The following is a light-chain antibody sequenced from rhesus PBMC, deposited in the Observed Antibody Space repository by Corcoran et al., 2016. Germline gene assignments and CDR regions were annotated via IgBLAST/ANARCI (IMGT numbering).Light chain of an antibody. J-gene: IGKJ4*01. V-gene: IGKV1-74*01. CDR1: ENVNNY. CDR3: QHSFGTPPT. CDR2: KAS. Sequence: DIQMTQSPSSLSASVGDRVTITCRASENVNNYLHWYQQKPGKAPKPLIYKASTLQSGVPSRFSGSGSWTDFTLSISSLQPEDFATYYCQHSFGTPPTFGGGTKVELK.